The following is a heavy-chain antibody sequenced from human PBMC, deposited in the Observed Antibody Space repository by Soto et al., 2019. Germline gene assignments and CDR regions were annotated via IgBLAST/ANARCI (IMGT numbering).Heavy chain of an antibody. Sequence: QVQLVESGGGVVQSGGSLRLSCGGSGFIFSRYGMHWVRQAPGKGLEWVTGISYDGGERFYADSVKGRFTISRDNSKKRLDLDRSSLRPEDTAVYYCARDLPLYCRGDCYCDFWGQGTLVTVSS. D-gene: IGHD2-21*02. V-gene: IGHV3-30*03. CDR2: ISYDGGER. CDR1: GFIFSRYG. CDR3: ARDLPLYCRGDCYCDF. J-gene: IGHJ4*02.